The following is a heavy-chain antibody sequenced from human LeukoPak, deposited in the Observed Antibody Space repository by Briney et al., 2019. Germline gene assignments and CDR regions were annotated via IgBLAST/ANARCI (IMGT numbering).Heavy chain of an antibody. CDR2: IYYSGST. D-gene: IGHD3-22*01. V-gene: IGHV4-59*01. J-gene: IGHJ4*02. CDR3: ARVVGYYDSPQPVDY. Sequence: SETLSLTCTVSGGSISSYYWSWIRQPPGKGLEWIGYIYYSGSTNYNPSLKSRVTISADTSKNQFSLKLSSVTAADTAVYYCARVVGYYDSPQPVDYWGQGTLVTVSS. CDR1: GGSISSYY.